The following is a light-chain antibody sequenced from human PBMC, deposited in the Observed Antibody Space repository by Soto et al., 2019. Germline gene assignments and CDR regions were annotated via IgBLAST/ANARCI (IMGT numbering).Light chain of an antibody. J-gene: IGKJ5*01. Sequence: DIQMTQSPSSLSASVGSRVSITCRASQGINNYLAWYQQKPGKVPKVLIYAASTLQPGVPSRFSGSGSGTDFTLTINSLQPDDIATYYCQHYDSDPRTFGQGTRLEIK. V-gene: IGKV1-27*01. CDR2: AAS. CDR3: QHYDSDPRT. CDR1: QGINNY.